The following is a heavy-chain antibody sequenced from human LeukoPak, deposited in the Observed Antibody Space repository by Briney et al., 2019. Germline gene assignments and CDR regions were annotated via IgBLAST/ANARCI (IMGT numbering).Heavy chain of an antibody. CDR2: IYYSGST. CDR3: VRDCSGGSCYYN. J-gene: IGHJ4*02. CDR1: GGSISSYN. Sequence: SETLSLTCTVSGGSISSYNWGWIRQSPGKGLEWIGNIYYSGSTKYNPSLKSRVTISVDTSKNQYSLKLSSVTAADTAEYYCVRDCSGGSCYYNWGQGTLVTVSS. V-gene: IGHV4-59*01. D-gene: IGHD2-15*01.